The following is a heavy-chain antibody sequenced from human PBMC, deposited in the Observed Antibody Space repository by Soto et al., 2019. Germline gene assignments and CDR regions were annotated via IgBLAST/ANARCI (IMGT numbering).Heavy chain of an antibody. Sequence: PSETLSLTCTVSGGSISSGGYYWSWIRQHPGKGLEWIGYIYYTGSAYYNPSLKSRLTISVDTSNNQFSLKLSSVTAEDTAVYYCARGAYYYDRSGYFSKYFDSWGQGTLVTVSS. D-gene: IGHD3-22*01. CDR1: GGSISSGGYY. V-gene: IGHV4-31*03. CDR2: IYYTGSA. CDR3: ARGAYYYDRSGYFSKYFDS. J-gene: IGHJ4*02.